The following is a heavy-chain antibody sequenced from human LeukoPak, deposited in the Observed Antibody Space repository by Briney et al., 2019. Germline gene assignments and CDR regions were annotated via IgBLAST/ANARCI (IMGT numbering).Heavy chain of an antibody. CDR1: GYRFTIFG. CDR3: ARADYSNYGVGHYYYYMDV. CDR2: ISVYNGNT. D-gene: IGHD4-11*01. J-gene: IGHJ6*03. Sequence: ASVTVSCTSSGYRFTIFGITWVRQAPGQGLEWMGWISVYNGNTNYAQKVQGRGTMTTDTSTSTAYMELRSLRSDDMAVYYCARADYSNYGVGHYYYYMDVWGKGTTVIVSS. V-gene: IGHV1-18*03.